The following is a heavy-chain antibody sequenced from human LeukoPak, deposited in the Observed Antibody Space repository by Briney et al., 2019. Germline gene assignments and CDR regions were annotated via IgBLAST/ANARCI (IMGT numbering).Heavy chain of an antibody. J-gene: IGHJ4*02. CDR2: IYYSGST. Sequence: SETLSLTCTVSGGSISSSSYYWGWIRQPPGKGLEWIGSIYYSGSTYYNPSLKSRVTISVDTSKNQFSLKLSSVTAADTAVYYCARGREPPDSSEYWGQGTLVTVSS. V-gene: IGHV4-39*07. D-gene: IGHD6-25*01. CDR1: GGSISSSSYY. CDR3: ARGREPPDSSEY.